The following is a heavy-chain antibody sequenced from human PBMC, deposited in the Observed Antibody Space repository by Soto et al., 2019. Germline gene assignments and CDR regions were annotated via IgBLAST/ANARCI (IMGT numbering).Heavy chain of an antibody. CDR3: ARLGDYGSRSY. J-gene: IGHJ4*02. CDR1: GFSFSSFS. V-gene: IGHV3-48*04. Sequence: EVHLVESGGDLVQPGGSLRLSCAASGFSFSSFSMNWVRQAPGKGLEWVSYISGGGTTTYYADSVKGRFTISRDDAKNSLHLQMNSLQAEDTAVYYCARLGDYGSRSYWGQGTLVTVSS. CDR2: ISGGGTTT. D-gene: IGHD3-10*01.